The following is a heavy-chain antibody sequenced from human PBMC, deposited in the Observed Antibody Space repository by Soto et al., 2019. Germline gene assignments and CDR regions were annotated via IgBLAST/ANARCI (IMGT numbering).Heavy chain of an antibody. CDR1: GGSISSSSYY. Sequence: QLQLQESGSGLVKPSETLSLTCTVSGGSISSSSYYWGWIRQAPGKGLAWIGSIYYSGSTYYNPSLKSRVPISVDTSKNPFSLQLSSVTAADTAVYYCARHIRIAATYYYYYYMDVWGKGTTVTVSS. CDR2: IYYSGST. J-gene: IGHJ6*03. CDR3: ARHIRIAATYYYYYYMDV. V-gene: IGHV4-39*01. D-gene: IGHD6-13*01.